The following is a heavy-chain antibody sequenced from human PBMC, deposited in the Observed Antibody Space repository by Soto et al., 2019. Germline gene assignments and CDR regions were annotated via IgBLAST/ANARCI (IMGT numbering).Heavy chain of an antibody. V-gene: IGHV1-8*02. Sequence: QVQLVQSGAEVKKPGASVKVSCKASGYTFTSYDINWVRQATGQGLEWMGWMNPNSGNTGYAQKFQGRVTMTRNTSISTAYMELSSLRSEDTAVYYCAGGRGYSYGYPYYYGMDVWGQGTTVTVSS. D-gene: IGHD5-18*01. CDR2: MNPNSGNT. J-gene: IGHJ6*02. CDR1: GYTFTSYD. CDR3: AGGRGYSYGYPYYYGMDV.